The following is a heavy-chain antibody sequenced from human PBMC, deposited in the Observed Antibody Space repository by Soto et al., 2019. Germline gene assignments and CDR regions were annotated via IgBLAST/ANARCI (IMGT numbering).Heavy chain of an antibody. Sequence: SETLSLTCTVSGGSISSYYWSWIRQPPGKGLEWIAYIYYSGSTNYNPSLKSRVTISVDTSKNQFSLKLSSVTAADTAVYYCARARGGYFDYWGQGTLVTVSS. V-gene: IGHV4-59*01. J-gene: IGHJ4*02. CDR2: IYYSGST. CDR3: ARARGGYFDY. CDR1: GGSISSYY.